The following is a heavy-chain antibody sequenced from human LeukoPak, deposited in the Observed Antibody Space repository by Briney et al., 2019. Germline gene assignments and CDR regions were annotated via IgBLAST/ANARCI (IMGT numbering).Heavy chain of an antibody. D-gene: IGHD3-3*01. CDR3: ARDFDYDFWSGYSVTPSMGYFDY. Sequence: GRSLRLSCAASGFTFSSYSMNWVRQAPGKGLEWVSYISSSSSTIYYADSVKGRFTISRDNAKNSLYLQMNSLRAEDTAVYYCARDFDYDFWSGYSVTPSMGYFDYWGQGTLVTVSS. V-gene: IGHV3-48*01. CDR1: GFTFSSYS. CDR2: ISSSSSTI. J-gene: IGHJ4*02.